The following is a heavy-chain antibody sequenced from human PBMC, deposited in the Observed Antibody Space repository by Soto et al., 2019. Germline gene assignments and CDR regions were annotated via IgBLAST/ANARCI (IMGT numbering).Heavy chain of an antibody. V-gene: IGHV5-51*01. J-gene: IGHJ4*02. D-gene: IGHD2-21*02. CDR2: IYPGDSDT. CDR1: GYRFTSYW. CDR3: ARHLPSDSVQITPVSPDY. Sequence: PGESLKISCQGSGYRFTSYWIGRVRQKPGKGLEWMGIIYPGDSDTRYSPSFQGQVTISADKSISTAYLQWSSLKAADSAMYYCARHLPSDSVQITPVSPDYWGQGTLVTVSS.